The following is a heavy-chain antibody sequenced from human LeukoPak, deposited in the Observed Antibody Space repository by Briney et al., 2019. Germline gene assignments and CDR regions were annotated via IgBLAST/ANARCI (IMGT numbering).Heavy chain of an antibody. CDR3: ARRGSGWYVDF. Sequence: GESLKISCKGSGYSFTNYWIGWVRQRPGKGLEWMGIIFPGDSDTRYGPSFQGQVTISVDKSISTAYLQWSSLKASDTAMYYCARRGSGWYVDFWGQGTLVTVSS. CDR1: GYSFTNYW. CDR2: IFPGDSDT. D-gene: IGHD6-19*01. V-gene: IGHV5-51*01. J-gene: IGHJ4*02.